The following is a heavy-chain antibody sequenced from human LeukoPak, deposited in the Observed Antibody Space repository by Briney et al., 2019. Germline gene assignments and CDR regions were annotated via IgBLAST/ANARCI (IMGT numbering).Heavy chain of an antibody. D-gene: IGHD3-3*01. CDR3: TRDDGVRFLEWLLFAGRPPPYGAFDI. CDR1: GFTFGDYA. J-gene: IGHJ3*02. V-gene: IGHV3-49*04. CDR2: IRSKAYGGTT. Sequence: LAGGSLRLSCTASGFTFGDYAMSWVRQAPGKGLEWVGFIRSKAYGGTTEYAASVKGRFTISRDDSKSIAYLQMNSLKTEDTAVYYCTRDDGVRFLEWLLFAGRPPPYGAFDIWGQGTMVTVSS.